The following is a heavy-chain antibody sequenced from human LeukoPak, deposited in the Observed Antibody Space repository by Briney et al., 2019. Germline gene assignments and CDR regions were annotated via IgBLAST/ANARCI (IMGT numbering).Heavy chain of an antibody. V-gene: IGHV3-23*01. J-gene: IGHJ4*02. CDR3: AKDHFSSWTAGSSWPNNFDY. Sequence: PGGSLRLSCEASGFTFSSYAMRWVRQLPGKGLEWVSAISGGGGGTYYVDSVKGRFTISRDNSKNTLYLQMSSLRAGDTAVYYCAKDHFSSWTAGSSWPNNFDYWGQGTLVTVSS. CDR2: ISGGGGGT. CDR1: GFTFSSYA. D-gene: IGHD6-13*01.